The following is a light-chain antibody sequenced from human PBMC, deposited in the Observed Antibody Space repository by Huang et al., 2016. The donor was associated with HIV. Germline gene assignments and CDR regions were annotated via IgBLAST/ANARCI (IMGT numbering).Light chain of an antibody. CDR3: QQTYTFPA. CDR2: GAS. J-gene: IGKJ1*01. V-gene: IGKV1-39*01. CDR1: QTITTY. Sequence: DIQLTQSPSSLSASVGDRVTITCRACQTITTYLNWYQQKPGKAPHLLIYGASNLQSGVPSRFSGSGSGTDFTLIISGLQPEDFATYYCQQTYTFPAFGRGTKVEIK.